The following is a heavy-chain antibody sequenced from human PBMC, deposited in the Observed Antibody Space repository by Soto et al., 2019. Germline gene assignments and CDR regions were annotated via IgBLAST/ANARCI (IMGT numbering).Heavy chain of an antibody. CDR2: IWYDGSNK. D-gene: IGHD4-4*01. J-gene: IGHJ4*02. CDR3: ARVGGNYYFDY. V-gene: IGHV3-33*01. Sequence: PGGSLRLSCAASGFTFSSYGMHWVRQAPGKGLEWVAVIWYDGSNKYYADSVRGRFTISRDNSKNTLYLQMNSLRAEDTAVYYCARVGGNYYFDYWGQGTLVTVSS. CDR1: GFTFSSYG.